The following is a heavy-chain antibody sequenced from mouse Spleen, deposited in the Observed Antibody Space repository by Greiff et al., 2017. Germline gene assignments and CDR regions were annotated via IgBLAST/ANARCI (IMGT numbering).Heavy chain of an antibody. V-gene: IGHV1-26*01. CDR2: INPNNGGT. CDR3: ARLGAMDY. CDR1: GYTFTDYY. Sequence: VQLQQSGPELVKPGASVKISCKASGYTFTDYYMNWVKQSHGKSLEWIGDINPNNGGTSYNQKFKGKATLTVDKSSSTAYMELRSLTSEDSAVYYCARLGAMDYWGQGTSVTVSS. J-gene: IGHJ4*01.